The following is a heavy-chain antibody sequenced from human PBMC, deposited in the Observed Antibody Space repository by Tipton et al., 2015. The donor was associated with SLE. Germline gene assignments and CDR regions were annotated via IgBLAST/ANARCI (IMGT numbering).Heavy chain of an antibody. Sequence: TLSLTCTVSGGSISSHYWSWIRQPPGKGLEWIGYIYYSGSTNYNPSLKSRVTISVDTSKNQFSLKLSSVTAADTAVYYCARGVVYCSGGICYFPYYYYMDVWGKGTTVTVSS. CDR3: ARGVVYCSGGICYFPYYYYMDV. V-gene: IGHV4-59*11. CDR1: GGSISSHY. CDR2: IYYSGST. D-gene: IGHD2-15*01. J-gene: IGHJ6*03.